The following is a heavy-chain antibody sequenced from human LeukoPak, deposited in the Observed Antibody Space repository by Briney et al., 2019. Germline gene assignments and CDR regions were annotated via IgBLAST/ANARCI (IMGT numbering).Heavy chain of an antibody. J-gene: IGHJ4*02. CDR2: IRYHGSDK. Sequence: GGSLRLSCAASGFTFNNYGMHWVRQVPGKGLEWVAFIRYHGSDKYYTDSVKGRFTISRDNSKNTLYLQMNSLRAEDTAVYYCAKVGGGYCGSTSCHFDYWGQGTLVTVSS. D-gene: IGHD2-2*01. CDR1: GFTFNNYG. V-gene: IGHV3-30*02. CDR3: AKVGGGYCGSTSCHFDY.